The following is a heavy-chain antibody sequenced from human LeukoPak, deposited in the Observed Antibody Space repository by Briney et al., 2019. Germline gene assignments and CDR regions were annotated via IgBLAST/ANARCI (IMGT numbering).Heavy chain of an antibody. CDR2: INPSGGST. Sequence: ASVKVSCKASGYTFTSYYMHWVRQAPGQGLEWMGIINPSGGSTSYAQKFQGRVTITADESTSTAYMELSSLRSEDTAVYYCARVRRCSSTSCYLHYWGQGTLVTVFS. CDR1: GYTFTSYY. J-gene: IGHJ4*02. D-gene: IGHD2-2*01. CDR3: ARVRRCSSTSCYLHY. V-gene: IGHV1-46*01.